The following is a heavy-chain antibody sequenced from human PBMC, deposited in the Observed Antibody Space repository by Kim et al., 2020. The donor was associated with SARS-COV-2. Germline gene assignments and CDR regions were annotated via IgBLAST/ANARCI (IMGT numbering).Heavy chain of an antibody. CDR3: ARGALVATHFDF. D-gene: IGHD5-12*01. Sequence: YSNPSTDNRVTISRATSNNQFSLRLSSVTAADTAVYYCARGALVATHFDFWGQGTLVTVSS. J-gene: IGHJ4*02. V-gene: IGHV4-30-2*04.